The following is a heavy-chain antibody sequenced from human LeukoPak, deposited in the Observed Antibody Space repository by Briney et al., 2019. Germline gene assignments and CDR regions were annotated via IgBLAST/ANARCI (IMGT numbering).Heavy chain of an antibody. Sequence: SETLSLTCTVSGGSISSSSYYWGWIRQPPGKGLEWIGSIYYSGSTYYNPSLKSRVTISVDTSKNQFSLKLSSATAADTAVHYCARGRGWQAENWLDPWGQGTLVTVSS. CDR1: GGSISSSSYY. CDR2: IYYSGST. J-gene: IGHJ5*02. D-gene: IGHD5-12*01. V-gene: IGHV4-39*01. CDR3: ARGRGWQAENWLDP.